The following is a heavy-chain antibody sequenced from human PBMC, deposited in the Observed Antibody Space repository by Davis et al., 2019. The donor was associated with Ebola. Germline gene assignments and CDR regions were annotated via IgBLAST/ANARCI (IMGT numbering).Heavy chain of an antibody. CDR1: GGSISGYY. D-gene: IGHD3-22*01. CDR3: ARAVFTMIVEAWDY. J-gene: IGHJ4*02. V-gene: IGHV4-59*01. Sequence: SETLSLTCAVSGGSISGYYWSWIRQPPGKGLEWIWYIYYSGSTNSNPSLKSRVNISVDTSKNHFSLKLRSVTAADTAVYYCARAVFTMIVEAWDYWGQGTLVTVSS. CDR2: IYYSGST.